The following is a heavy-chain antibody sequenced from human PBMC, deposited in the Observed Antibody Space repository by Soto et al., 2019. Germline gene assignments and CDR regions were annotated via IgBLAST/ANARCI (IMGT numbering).Heavy chain of an antibody. D-gene: IGHD3-9*01. V-gene: IGHV1-18*01. J-gene: IGHJ6*02. Sequence: QVQLVQSGAEVKKPGASVKVSCKASGYTFTSYGITWVRQAPGQGLEWMGWISANNGNTNYAQKRQGRVTMTTDTSTSTAYMELRSLRSDDTAVYYCAREGDYDILTGYYIIHYYYGMDVWGQGTTVTVSS. CDR2: ISANNGNT. CDR1: GYTFTSYG. CDR3: AREGDYDILTGYYIIHYYYGMDV.